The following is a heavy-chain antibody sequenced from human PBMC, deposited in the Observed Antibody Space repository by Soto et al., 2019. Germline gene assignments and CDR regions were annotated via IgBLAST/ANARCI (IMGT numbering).Heavy chain of an antibody. J-gene: IGHJ4*02. V-gene: IGHV4-59*01. D-gene: IGHD6-6*01. CDR1: GGSMSGYY. CDR2: VYYTGST. CDR3: ARSIAVPSGHIDH. Sequence: QVQLQESGPGLVKPSETLSLTCRVSGGSMSGYYWSWVRLAPGKGLEWIGYVYYTGSTNYNPSLQSRVSISADTSNKHFSLSLSLVTAADTAVSFCARSIAVPSGHIDHWGQGIRVTISS.